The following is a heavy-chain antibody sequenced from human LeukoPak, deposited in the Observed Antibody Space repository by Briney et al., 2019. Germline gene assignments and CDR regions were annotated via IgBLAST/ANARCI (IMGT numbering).Heavy chain of an antibody. D-gene: IGHD3-22*01. Sequence: SETLSLTCSISGYSISSGYFWGWIRQPPGKGLEWIGNIHHDGITYYNPSLKSRVPISLDPSKNQFSLKLTSVAAADTALYHCARVHYYDASDYSTSNWFDPWGQGTLVTVSS. CDR1: GYSISSGYF. V-gene: IGHV4-38-2*02. CDR2: IHHDGIT. J-gene: IGHJ5*02. CDR3: ARVHYYDASDYSTSNWFDP.